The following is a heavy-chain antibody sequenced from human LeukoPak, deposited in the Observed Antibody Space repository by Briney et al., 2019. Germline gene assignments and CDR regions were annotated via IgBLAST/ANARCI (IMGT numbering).Heavy chain of an antibody. CDR2: IKQDGSEK. CDR3: ARAQKFDFWSGYRTYYYYGMDV. Sequence: GGSLRLSCAASGFTFSSYWMSWVRQAPGKGLEWVANIKQDGSEKYYVDSVKGRFTISRDNAKNSLYLQMNSLRAEDTAMYYCARAQKFDFWSGYRTYYYYGMDVWGQGTTVTVSS. J-gene: IGHJ6*02. D-gene: IGHD3-3*01. CDR1: GFTFSSYW. V-gene: IGHV3-7*01.